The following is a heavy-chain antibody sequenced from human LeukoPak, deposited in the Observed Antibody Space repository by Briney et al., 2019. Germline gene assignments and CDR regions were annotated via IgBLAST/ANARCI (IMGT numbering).Heavy chain of an antibody. CDR2: ISAYNGNT. V-gene: IGHV1-18*01. J-gene: IGHJ4*02. CDR3: ARDRGPELPYYFDY. D-gene: IGHD1-7*01. CDR1: GYTFTSYG. Sequence: ASVKVSCKASGYTFTSYGISWVRQAPGQGLEWMGWISAYNGNTNYAQKLQGRVTMTTDTSTSTAYMELRSLRSDDTAVYYCARDRGPELPYYFDYWGQGTLVTVSS.